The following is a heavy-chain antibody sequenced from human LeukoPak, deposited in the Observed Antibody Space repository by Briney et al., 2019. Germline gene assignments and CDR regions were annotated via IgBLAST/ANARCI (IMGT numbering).Heavy chain of an antibody. Sequence: GGSLRLSCTASGFTFSNFWMGWVRQAPGKGLEWVANIKQDGSEKYYVDSVKGRFTISRDNAKNSLYLQMNSLRAEDTAVYYCARARRGYPDYWGQGTLVTVSS. D-gene: IGHD3-22*01. CDR2: IKQDGSEK. V-gene: IGHV3-7*03. CDR1: GFTFSNFW. CDR3: ARARRGYPDY. J-gene: IGHJ4*02.